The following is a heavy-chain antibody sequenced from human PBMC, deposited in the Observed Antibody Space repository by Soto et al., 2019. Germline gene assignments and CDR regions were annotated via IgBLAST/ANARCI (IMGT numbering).Heavy chain of an antibody. CDR2: ISGSGGST. CDR1: GFTFSSYA. CDR3: ERFKMSHAFDI. J-gene: IGHJ3*02. Sequence: EVQLLESGGGLVQPGGSLRLSCAASGFTFSSYAMSCVRQAPGKGLEWVSAISGSGGSTYYADSVKGRCTISRDNAKNTLYLQMNSLRAEDTAVYYCERFKMSHAFDIWGQGTMVTVSS. V-gene: IGHV3-23*01.